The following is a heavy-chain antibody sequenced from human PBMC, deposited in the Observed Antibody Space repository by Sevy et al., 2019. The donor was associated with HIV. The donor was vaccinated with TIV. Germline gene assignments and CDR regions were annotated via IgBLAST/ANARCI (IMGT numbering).Heavy chain of an antibody. J-gene: IGHJ4*02. CDR1: GFDFPNAW. Sequence: GGSLRLSCTASGFDFPNAWMNWIRQVPGKGLEWVGHIKSITDGGAADYAAPVKGRFTISRHDSKNTLYLQMNSLKAEDTAVYYCSTDDLLSYWGRGTLVTVSS. V-gene: IGHV3-15*07. CDR3: STDDLLSY. CDR2: IKSITDGGAA.